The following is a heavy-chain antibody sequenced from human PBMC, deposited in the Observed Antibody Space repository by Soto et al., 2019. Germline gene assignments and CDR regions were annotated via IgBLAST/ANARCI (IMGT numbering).Heavy chain of an antibody. Sequence: SGPTLVNSTQTLTLTCTFYGLSLSTRGAGAGPTRQPPGKALEWLALIYWDDDKRYGPSLTSRLTITKDTSNNQVVLTMTNMDPVDTATYYCAHVLVVVANYGMDVWGQGT. CDR1: GLSLSTRGAG. V-gene: IGHV2-5*05. J-gene: IGHJ6*02. CDR2: IYWDDDK. CDR3: AHVLVVVANYGMDV. D-gene: IGHD2-15*01.